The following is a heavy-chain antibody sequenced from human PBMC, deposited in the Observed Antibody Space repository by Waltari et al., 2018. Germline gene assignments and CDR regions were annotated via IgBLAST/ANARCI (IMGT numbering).Heavy chain of an antibody. CDR2: INPNSGGT. D-gene: IGHD6-6*01. J-gene: IGHJ3*02. Sequence: QVQLVQSGDGGKKPGAAVKVCCKAYGYTFTGYYIHWVRQAPGQGLEWMGWINPNSGGTNYAQKFQGRVTMTRDTSISTAYMELSRLRSDDTAVYYCARGRAQLDDAFDIWGQGTMVTVST. CDR3: ARGRAQLDDAFDI. V-gene: IGHV1-2*02. CDR1: GYTFTGYY.